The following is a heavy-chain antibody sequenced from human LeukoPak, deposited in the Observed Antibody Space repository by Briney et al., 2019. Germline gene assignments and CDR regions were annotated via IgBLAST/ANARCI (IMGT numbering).Heavy chain of an antibody. CDR2: INLSGGST. CDR1: GYTFTSYY. Sequence: ASVKVSCKASGYTFTSYYMHWVRQAPGQGLEWMGIINLSGGSTSYAQKFQGRVTMTRDTSTSTDSLDLSSLRSEDTAVSYCARGPGYSSSWAYYFDYWGLGTLVTVSS. J-gene: IGHJ4*02. D-gene: IGHD6-13*01. CDR3: ARGPGYSSSWAYYFDY. V-gene: IGHV1-46*01.